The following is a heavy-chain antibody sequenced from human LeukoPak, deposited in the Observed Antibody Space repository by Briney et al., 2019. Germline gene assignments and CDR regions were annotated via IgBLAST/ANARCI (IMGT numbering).Heavy chain of an antibody. Sequence: PSETLSLTCAVYGGSFSGYYWGWIRQPPGKGLEWIGEINHSGSTNYNPSLKSRVTISVDTSKNQFSLKLSSVTAADTAVYYCARGSREEAAMVTSTTFDYWGQGTLVTVSS. V-gene: IGHV4-34*01. D-gene: IGHD5-18*01. J-gene: IGHJ4*02. CDR1: GGSFSGYY. CDR3: ARGSREEAAMVTSTTFDY. CDR2: INHSGST.